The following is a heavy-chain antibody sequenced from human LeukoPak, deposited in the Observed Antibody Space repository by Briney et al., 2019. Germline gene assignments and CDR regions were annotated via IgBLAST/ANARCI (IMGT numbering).Heavy chain of an antibody. D-gene: IGHD6-19*01. V-gene: IGHV3-9*03. CDR3: AEGGVAVVPGWFDP. Sequence: SLRLSCAASGFTFDDYAMHWVRQAPGKGLEWVSGISWNSGSIGYADSVKGRFTISRDNAKNSLYLQMNSLRAEDMALYYCAEGGVAVVPGWFDPWGQGTLVTVSS. CDR1: GFTFDDYA. J-gene: IGHJ5*02. CDR2: ISWNSGSI.